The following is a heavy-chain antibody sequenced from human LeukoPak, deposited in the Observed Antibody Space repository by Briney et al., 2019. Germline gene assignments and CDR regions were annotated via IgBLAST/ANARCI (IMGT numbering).Heavy chain of an antibody. CDR2: ISYDGSNK. J-gene: IGHJ4*02. CDR1: GFTFSSYA. CDR3: ARDPEDSSGWPYFDY. V-gene: IGHV3-30-3*01. D-gene: IGHD6-19*01. Sequence: GGSLRLSCAASGFTFSSYAIHWVRQAPGKGLEWVAVISYDGSNKYYADSVKGRFTISRDNSKNTLYLQMNSLRAEDTAVYYCARDPEDSSGWPYFDYWGQGTLVTVSS.